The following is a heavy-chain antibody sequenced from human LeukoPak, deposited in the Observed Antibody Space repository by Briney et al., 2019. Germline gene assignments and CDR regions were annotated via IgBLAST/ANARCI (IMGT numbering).Heavy chain of an antibody. CDR2: IKQDGSEK. D-gene: IGHD3-3*01. CDR1: GFTFSSYW. V-gene: IGHV3-7*01. J-gene: IGHJ6*02. CDR3: VNFGVVYYYYGMDV. Sequence: PGGSLRLSCAASGFTFSSYWMSWVRQAPGKGLEWVANIKQDGSEKYYVDSVKGRFTISRDNAKNSLYLQMSSLRAEDTAVYYCVNFGVVYYYYGMDVWGQGTTVTVSS.